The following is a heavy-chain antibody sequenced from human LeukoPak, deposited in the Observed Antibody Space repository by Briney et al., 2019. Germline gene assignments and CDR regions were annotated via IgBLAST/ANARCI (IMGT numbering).Heavy chain of an antibody. Sequence: SETLSLTCTVSGYSISSGYYWGWIRQPPGKGLEWIGSIYHSGSTYYNPSLKSRVTISVDTSKNQFSLKLSSVTAADTAVYYCARDLSGVTGYTCGRGIDYWGQGTLVTVSS. CDR1: GYSISSGYY. D-gene: IGHD5-18*01. J-gene: IGHJ4*02. CDR3: ARDLSGVTGYTCGRGIDY. V-gene: IGHV4-38-2*02. CDR2: IYHSGST.